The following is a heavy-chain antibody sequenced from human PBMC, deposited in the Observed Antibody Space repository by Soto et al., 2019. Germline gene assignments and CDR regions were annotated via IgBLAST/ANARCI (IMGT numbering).Heavy chain of an antibody. Sequence: SETLSLTCAVYGGSFSGYYWSWIRQPPGKGLEWIGEINHSGSTNYNPSLKSRVTISVDTSKNQFSLKLSSVTAADTAVYYCARCLYFRRSVSYYNETNYYYYYGMNVWGQGTTVT. J-gene: IGHJ6*02. V-gene: IGHV4-34*01. CDR3: ARCLYFRRSVSYYNETNYYYYYGMNV. CDR2: INHSGST. CDR1: GGSFSGYY. D-gene: IGHD3-10*01.